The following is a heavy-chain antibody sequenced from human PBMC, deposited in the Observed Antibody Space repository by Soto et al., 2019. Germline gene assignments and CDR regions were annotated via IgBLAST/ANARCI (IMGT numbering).Heavy chain of an antibody. J-gene: IGHJ4*02. CDR2: ISAYNGNT. CDR3: ARSGRGGTNWGPTALKYYFDY. D-gene: IGHD7-27*01. Sequence: ASVKVSCKASGYTFTSYGISWVRQAPGQGLEWMGWISAYNGNTNYAQKLQGRVTMTTDTSTSTAYMELRSLRSDDTAVYYCARSGRGGTNWGPTALKYYFDYWGQGTLVTVSS. V-gene: IGHV1-18*01. CDR1: GYTFTSYG.